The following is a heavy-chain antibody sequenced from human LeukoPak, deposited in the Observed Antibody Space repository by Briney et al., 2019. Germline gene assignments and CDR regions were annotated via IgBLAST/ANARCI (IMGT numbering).Heavy chain of an antibody. CDR2: INAGNGNT. J-gene: IGHJ4*02. D-gene: IGHD6-13*01. CDR3: ARRASSSWYLVY. CDR1: GYTFTSYA. V-gene: IGHV1-3*01. Sequence: ASVKVSCKASGYTFTSYAMHWVRQAPGQRLEWMGWINAGNGNTKYSQKFQGRVTITRDTSASTAYMELSSLRSEDTAVYYCARRASSSWYLVYWGQGTLVTVSS.